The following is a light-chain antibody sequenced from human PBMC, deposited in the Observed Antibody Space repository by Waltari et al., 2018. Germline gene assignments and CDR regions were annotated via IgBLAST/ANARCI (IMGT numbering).Light chain of an antibody. J-gene: IGLJ3*02. Sequence: QSVLTQPPSASGAPAQSATLPCYGTTSQIGCITLNWYQQLPGTAPKLLISIHNERPSGVPDRFSGSTSGTSASLAISGLQSEDEADYYCAAWDDSLNAWVFGGGTKLTVL. V-gene: IGLV1-44*01. CDR1: TSQIGCIT. CDR3: AAWDDSLNAWV. CDR2: IHN.